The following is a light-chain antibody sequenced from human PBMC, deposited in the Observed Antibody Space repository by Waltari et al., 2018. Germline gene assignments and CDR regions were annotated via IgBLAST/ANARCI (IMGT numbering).Light chain of an antibody. J-gene: IGLJ3*02. CDR1: SSNIGSNF. Sequence: QSVLTQPPSASGTPGQRVTISCSGSSSNIGSNFVCWYQHLPGTAPKLLIDRNDQRPSGVPDRFAGARSGTSSSLAIGGLRSEDEADYYCAAWDDSLTVRFGGGTKLTVL. V-gene: IGLV1-47*01. CDR2: RND. CDR3: AAWDDSLTVR.